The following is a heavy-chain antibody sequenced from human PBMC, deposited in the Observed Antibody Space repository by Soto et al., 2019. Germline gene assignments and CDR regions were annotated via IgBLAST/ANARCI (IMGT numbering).Heavy chain of an antibody. CDR1: GGSISSGGYS. D-gene: IGHD3-10*01. J-gene: IGHJ6*02. CDR3: ARDRGITMVRGVPYYYGMDV. Sequence: QLQLQESGSGLVKPSQTLSLTCAVSGGSISSGGYSWSWIRQPPGKGLEWIGYIYHSGSTYYNPSLKSRVTISVDRSENQFSLKLSSVTAADTAVYYCARDRGITMVRGVPYYYGMDVWGQGTTVTVSS. CDR2: IYHSGST. V-gene: IGHV4-30-2*01.